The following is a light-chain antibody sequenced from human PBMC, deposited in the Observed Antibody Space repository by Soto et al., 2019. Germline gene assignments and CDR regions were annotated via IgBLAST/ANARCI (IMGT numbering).Light chain of an antibody. Sequence: EIVLTQSPATLSLSPGDRATLSCRASQSVSSYLAWYQQKPGQAHRLLIYDASNRATGIPARFSGSGSGTDFTLTIRSLEPEDFAVYYCQQRSNWPWTFGQGTKVDIK. CDR2: DAS. V-gene: IGKV3-11*01. CDR1: QSVSSY. CDR3: QQRSNWPWT. J-gene: IGKJ1*01.